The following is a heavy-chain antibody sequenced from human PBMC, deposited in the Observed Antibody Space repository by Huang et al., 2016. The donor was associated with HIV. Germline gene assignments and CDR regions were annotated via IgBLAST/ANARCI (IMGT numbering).Heavy chain of an antibody. J-gene: IGHJ4*02. Sequence: EVQPVESGGGLVQPGGSLRLSCAASGFSISSYWMHWVRQAPGKGLVWVSRINSDGSSTSYADSVKGRFTISRDNAKNTLYLQMNSLRAEDTAVYYCARDPRIQSWLNFFDYWGQGTLVSVSS. CDR2: INSDGSST. V-gene: IGHV3-74*01. CDR3: ARDPRIQSWLNFFDY. D-gene: IGHD3-22*01. CDR1: GFSISSYW.